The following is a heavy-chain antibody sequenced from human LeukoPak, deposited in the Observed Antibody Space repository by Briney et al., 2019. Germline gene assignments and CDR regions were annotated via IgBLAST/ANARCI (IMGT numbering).Heavy chain of an antibody. CDR2: IIGSGGTA. CDR1: GFTFATTA. CDR3: AKDGFCDSTSCQFDY. V-gene: IGHV3-23*01. J-gene: IGHJ4*02. D-gene: IGHD2-2*01. Sequence: GGSLRLSCGASGFTFATTAMSWVRQAPGKGLEWVASIIGSGGTAYYADSVRGRFTISRDNSKNTLSLHINGMRAEDTAVYYCAKDGFCDSTSCQFDYWGQGTLVTVSS.